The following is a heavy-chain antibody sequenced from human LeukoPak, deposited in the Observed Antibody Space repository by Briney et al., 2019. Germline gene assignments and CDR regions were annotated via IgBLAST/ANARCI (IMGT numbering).Heavy chain of an antibody. D-gene: IGHD6-6*01. Sequence: SETLSLTCTVSGGSISSSSYYRGWIRQPPGKGLEWIGSIYYSGSTYYNPSLKSRVTISVDTSKNQFSLKLSSVTAADTAVYYCARWPGASTSPYFDYWGQGTLVTVSS. CDR3: ARWPGASTSPYFDY. J-gene: IGHJ4*02. CDR1: GGSISSSSYY. V-gene: IGHV4-39*07. CDR2: IYYSGST.